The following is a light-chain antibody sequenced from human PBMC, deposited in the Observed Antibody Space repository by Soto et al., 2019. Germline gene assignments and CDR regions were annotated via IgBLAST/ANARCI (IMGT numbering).Light chain of an antibody. CDR3: QQYNKWPLFT. V-gene: IGKV3-15*01. CDR1: QSVSSN. J-gene: IGKJ3*01. CDR2: GAS. Sequence: EVVMTQSPATLSVSPGERATLSSRASQSVSSNLAWYQLRPGQAPRLLIYGASTRATGIPARFSGRGSGTEFTLTISSLQSEDFALYYCQQYNKWPLFTFGPGTRVDIK.